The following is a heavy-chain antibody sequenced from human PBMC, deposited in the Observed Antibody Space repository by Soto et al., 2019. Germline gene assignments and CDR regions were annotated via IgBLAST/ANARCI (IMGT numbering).Heavy chain of an antibody. CDR3: ASQQLVHYYYGMDV. V-gene: IGHV4-39*01. Sequence: QLQLQESGPGLVKPSETLSLTCTVSGGSISSSSYYWGWIRQPPGKGLEWIGSIYYSGSTYYNPSLKSRVTTSVDTPKNQFSLKLSSVTAADTAVYYCASQQLVHYYYGMDVWGQGTTVTVSS. J-gene: IGHJ6*02. CDR2: IYYSGST. D-gene: IGHD6-13*01. CDR1: GGSISSSSYY.